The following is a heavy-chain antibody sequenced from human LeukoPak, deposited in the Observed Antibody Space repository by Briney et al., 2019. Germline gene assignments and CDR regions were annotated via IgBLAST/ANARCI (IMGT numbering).Heavy chain of an antibody. D-gene: IGHD2-15*01. CDR2: ISGYDGNT. Sequence: ASLKVSCKASGYTFISYGISWVRQAPGQGLEWVGWISGYDGNTNYAQKFQGRVTMTTDTSTSTAYMELRSLRSDDTAVYYCARDCSGGSCYSGAGAFDYWGQGTLVTVSS. CDR3: ARDCSGGSCYSGAGAFDY. CDR1: GYTFISYG. V-gene: IGHV1-18*01. J-gene: IGHJ4*02.